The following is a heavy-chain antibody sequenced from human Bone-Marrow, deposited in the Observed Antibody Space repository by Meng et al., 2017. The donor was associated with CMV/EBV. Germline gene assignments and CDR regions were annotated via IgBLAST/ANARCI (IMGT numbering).Heavy chain of an antibody. CDR3: ARWGKKRIGYCSSTSCYRTAFDI. V-gene: IGHV4-34*01. J-gene: IGHJ3*02. D-gene: IGHD2-2*02. CDR1: GGSFSVNY. Sequence: SETLSLTCAVYGGSFSVNYWSWIRQSPGKGLEWIGEINHSGYTSYNPSLKSRVTISVDTSKNQFSLKLSSVTAADTAVYYCARWGKKRIGYCSSTSCYRTAFDIWGQGTMVTVSS. CDR2: INHSGYT.